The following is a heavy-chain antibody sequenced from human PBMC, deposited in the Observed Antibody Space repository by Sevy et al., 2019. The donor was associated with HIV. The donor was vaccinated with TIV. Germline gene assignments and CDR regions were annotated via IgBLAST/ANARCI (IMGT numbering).Heavy chain of an antibody. CDR2: FDPEDGET. V-gene: IGHV1-24*01. D-gene: IGHD3-22*01. J-gene: IGHJ4*02. CDR3: ATDSVLLKGRYYDSSGYFHY. CDR1: GYIFTELS. Sequence: ASVKVSCKVSGYIFTELSMHWVRQAPGKGLEWMGGFDPEDGETIYAQKFQGRVTMTEDTSTDTAYMDLSSLRSEDTAVYYCATDSVLLKGRYYDSSGYFHYWGQGTLVTVSS.